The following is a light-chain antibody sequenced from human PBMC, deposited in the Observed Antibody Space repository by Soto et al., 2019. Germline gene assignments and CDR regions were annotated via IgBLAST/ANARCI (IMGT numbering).Light chain of an antibody. CDR1: SSDIGGYNY. CDR2: EVS. J-gene: IGLJ1*01. Sequence: QSVLTRPASVSGSPGQSITISCTGTSSDIGGYNYVSWYQQHPGKAPKLMIYEVSNRPSGISNRFSGSKSGNTASLTISGLQAEDEADYYCTSCKSSSTRAVYGFGTRTKVTVL. V-gene: IGLV2-14*01. CDR3: TSCKSSSTRAVYG.